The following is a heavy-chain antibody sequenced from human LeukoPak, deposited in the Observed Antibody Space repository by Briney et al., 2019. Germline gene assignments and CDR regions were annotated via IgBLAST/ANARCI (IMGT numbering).Heavy chain of an antibody. V-gene: IGHV4-61*02. CDR1: GGSISSGSYY. D-gene: IGHD3-16*01. CDR3: AREFDMITFGGAQEGVDP. Sequence: PSQTLSLTCTVSGGSISSGSYYWSWIRQPAGKGLEWIGRIYTSGSTNYNPSLKSRVTISVDTSKNQFSLKLSSVTAADTAVYYCAREFDMITFGGAQEGVDPWGQGTLVTVSS. J-gene: IGHJ5*02. CDR2: IYTSGST.